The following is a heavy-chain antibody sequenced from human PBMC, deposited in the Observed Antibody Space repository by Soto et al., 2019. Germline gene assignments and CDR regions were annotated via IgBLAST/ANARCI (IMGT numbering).Heavy chain of an antibody. CDR1: GGSSSSYY. V-gene: IGHV4-59*08. CDR2: IYYSGST. J-gene: IGHJ4*02. CDR3: ARHDYCSGGSCYSDPHFDY. Sequence: LETLSLTCTVSGGSSSSYYWSWIRQPPGKGLEWIGYIYYSGSTNYNPSLKSRVTISVDTSKNQFSLKLSSVTAADTAVYYCARHDYCSGGSCYSDPHFDYWGQGTLVTVSS. D-gene: IGHD2-15*01.